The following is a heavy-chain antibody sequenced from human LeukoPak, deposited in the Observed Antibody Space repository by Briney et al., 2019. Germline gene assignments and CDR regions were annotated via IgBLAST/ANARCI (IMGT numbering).Heavy chain of an antibody. J-gene: IGHJ4*02. CDR3: ARDKSPFLYGGNSGGDY. CDR1: GYTFTSYG. V-gene: IGHV1-18*01. D-gene: IGHD4-23*01. CDR2: ISAYNGNT. Sequence: GASVKVSCKASGYTFTSYGISWVRQAPGQGLEWMGWISAYNGNTNYAQKLQGRVTMTTDTSTSTANMELRSLRSDDTAVYYCARDKSPFLYGGNSGGDYWGQGTLVTVSS.